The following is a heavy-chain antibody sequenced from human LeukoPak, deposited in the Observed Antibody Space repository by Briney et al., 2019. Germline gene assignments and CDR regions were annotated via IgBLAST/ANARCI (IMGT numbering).Heavy chain of an antibody. CDR3: ARDRGGSGWYYFDY. CDR2: ISYNGTNE. V-gene: IGHV3-30-3*01. J-gene: IGHJ4*02. CDR1: GFTFSIYA. Sequence: GGSLRLSCAASGFTFSIYAIHWVRQAPGKGLEWVAGISYNGTNEYYPDSLKGRLTISRDNSKNTLYLQMNSLRAEDTALYYCARDRGGSGWYYFDYWGQGTLVTVSS. D-gene: IGHD6-19*01.